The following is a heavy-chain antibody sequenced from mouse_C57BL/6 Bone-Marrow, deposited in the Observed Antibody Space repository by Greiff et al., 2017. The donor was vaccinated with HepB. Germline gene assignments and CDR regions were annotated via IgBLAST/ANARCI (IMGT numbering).Heavy chain of an antibody. CDR1: GFTFSSYA. J-gene: IGHJ3*01. D-gene: IGHD4-1*01. CDR2: ISDGGSYT. Sequence: EVKLVESGGGLVKPGGSLKLSCAASGFTFSSYAISWVRQTPEKRLEWVATISDGGSYTYYPDNVKGRFTISRDNAKNNLYLQMSHLKSEDTAMYYCARDPYLGFFAYWGQGTLVTVSA. V-gene: IGHV5-4*01. CDR3: ARDPYLGFFAY.